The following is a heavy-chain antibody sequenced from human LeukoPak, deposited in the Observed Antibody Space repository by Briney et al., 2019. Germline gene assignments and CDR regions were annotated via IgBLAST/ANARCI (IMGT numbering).Heavy chain of an antibody. CDR2: IKQDGSEN. D-gene: IGHD6-19*01. CDR1: GITFSTYW. Sequence: PGGSLRLSCAASGITFSTYWMTWVRQAPGKGLEWVASIKQDGSENYYLDSVKGRFTIFRDNAKNSLYLQMNSLRAEDTAVYYCARDMRSGWYDADYWGQGTLVTVSS. CDR3: ARDMRSGWYDADY. V-gene: IGHV3-7*05. J-gene: IGHJ4*02.